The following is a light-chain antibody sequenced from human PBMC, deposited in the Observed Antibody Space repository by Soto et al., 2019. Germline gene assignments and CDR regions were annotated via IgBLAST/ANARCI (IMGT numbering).Light chain of an antibody. CDR3: QQFRISLT. CDR1: QAIGSA. V-gene: IGKV1-13*02. Sequence: AIHLTQSPSSLSASVGDRVTITCRASQAIGSALAWYQQRPGRSPKLLIYDVSILESGVPSRFAGSGSGADFTLTISGLQPEDIATYYCQQFRISLTFGPGTKVDI. CDR2: DVS. J-gene: IGKJ3*01.